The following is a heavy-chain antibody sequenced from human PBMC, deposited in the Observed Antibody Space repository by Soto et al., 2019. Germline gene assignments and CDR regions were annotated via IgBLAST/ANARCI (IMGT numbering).Heavy chain of an antibody. CDR2: IYYSGST. J-gene: IGHJ6*02. V-gene: IGHV4-61*08. Sequence: SETLSLTCTVSGGSISSGGYYWSWIRQHPGKGLEWIGYIYYSGSTNYNPSLKSRVTISVDTSMNQFSLKLSSVTAADTAVYYCARDGKAAAGMDYYGMDVWGQGTAVTVSS. CDR3: ARDGKAAAGMDYYGMDV. D-gene: IGHD6-13*01. CDR1: GGSISSGGYY.